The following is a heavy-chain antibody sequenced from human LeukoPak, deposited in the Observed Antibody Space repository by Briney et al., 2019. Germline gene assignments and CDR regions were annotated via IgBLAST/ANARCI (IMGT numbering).Heavy chain of an antibody. CDR1: GGSISSHY. CDR2: IYYSGST. D-gene: IGHD6-13*01. V-gene: IGHV4-59*11. Sequence: SETLSLTCTVSGGSISSHYWSWIRQPPGKGLEWIGYIYYSGSTNYNPSLKSRATISVDTSKNQFSLKLSSVTAADTAVYYCARYSSSRGFDYWGQGTLVTVSS. CDR3: ARYSSSRGFDY. J-gene: IGHJ4*02.